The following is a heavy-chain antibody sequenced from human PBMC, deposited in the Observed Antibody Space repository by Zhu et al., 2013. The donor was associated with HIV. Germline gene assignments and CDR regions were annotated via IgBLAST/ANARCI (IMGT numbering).Heavy chain of an antibody. CDR3: AGHLYNYYAIYWFDP. CDR2: IYYSGST. CDR1: GGSISSSSYY. Sequence: QVQLQESGPGLVKPSETLSLTCTVSGGSISSSSYYWGWIRQPPGKGLEWIGSIYYSGSTYYNPSLKSRVTISVDTSKNQFSLKLSSVTAADTAVYYCAGHLYNYYAIYWFDPWGQGTLVTVSS. J-gene: IGHJ5*02. V-gene: IGHV4-39*07. D-gene: IGHD3-10*01.